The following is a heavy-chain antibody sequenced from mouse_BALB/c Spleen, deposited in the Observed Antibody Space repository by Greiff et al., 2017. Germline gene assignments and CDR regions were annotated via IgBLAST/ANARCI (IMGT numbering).Heavy chain of an antibody. V-gene: IGHV1-54*01. CDR3: ARVRDYDVFDY. D-gene: IGHD2-4*01. J-gene: IGHJ2*01. Sequence: QVHVKQSGAELVRPGTSVKVSCKASGYAFTNYLIEWVKQRPGQGLEWIGVINPGSGGTNYNEKFKGKATLTADKSSSTAYMQLSSLTSDDSAVDFCARVRDYDVFDYWGQGTTLTVSS. CDR1: GYAFTNYL. CDR2: INPGSGGT.